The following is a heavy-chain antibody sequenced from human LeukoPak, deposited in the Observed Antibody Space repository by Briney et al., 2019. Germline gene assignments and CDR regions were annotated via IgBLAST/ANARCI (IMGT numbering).Heavy chain of an antibody. Sequence: GSLRLSCAASGFTFDDYGMSLVRQAPGKGLEWVSGINWNGGSTGYADSVKGRFTISRDNAKNSLYLQMNSLRAEDTAVYYCAELGITMIGGVWGKGTTVTISS. D-gene: IGHD3-10*02. J-gene: IGHJ6*04. CDR3: AELGITMIGGV. CDR2: INWNGGST. CDR1: GFTFDDYG. V-gene: IGHV3-20*04.